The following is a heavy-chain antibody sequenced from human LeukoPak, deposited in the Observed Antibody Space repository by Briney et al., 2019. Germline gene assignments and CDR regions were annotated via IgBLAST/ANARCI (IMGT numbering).Heavy chain of an antibody. J-gene: IGHJ6*02. V-gene: IGHV1-18*01. CDR1: GYRFISYG. Sequence: VASVKVSCQASGYRFISYGISWVRQAPGQGLEWMGWISAYNGNTNYAQKLQGRVTKTTDTSTSTAYMELRSLTSDDTAVYYCARDPGFGEDHYYSLDVWGQGTTVTVSS. CDR3: ARDPGFGEDHYYSLDV. D-gene: IGHD3-10*01. CDR2: ISAYNGNT.